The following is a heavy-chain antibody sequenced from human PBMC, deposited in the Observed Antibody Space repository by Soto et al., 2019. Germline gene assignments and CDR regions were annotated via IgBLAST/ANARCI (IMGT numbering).Heavy chain of an antibody. V-gene: IGHV3-7*01. CDR3: ARVLRQLESYYYYYYMDV. CDR2: IKQDGSEK. CDR1: GFTLSTYA. D-gene: IGHD6-6*01. J-gene: IGHJ6*03. Sequence: PGGSLRLSCAASGFTLSTYAMSWVRQAPGKGLEWVANIKQDGSEKYYVDSVKGRFTISRDNAKNSLYLQMNSLRAEDTAVYYCARVLRQLESYYYYYYMDVWGKGTTVTVSS.